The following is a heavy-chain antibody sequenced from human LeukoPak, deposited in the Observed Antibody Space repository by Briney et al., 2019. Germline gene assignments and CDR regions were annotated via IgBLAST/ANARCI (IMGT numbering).Heavy chain of an antibody. CDR3: AKSMSTFYRGYFDY. D-gene: IGHD5/OR15-5a*01. CDR2: ISANGGDT. J-gene: IGHJ4*02. Sequence: GGSLRLSCEASGFTFTTYAMTWVRQAPGKGLEWVSSISANGGDTYYADSVKGRFTISRDNSKNTLYLQMNSLRAVDTAIYYCAKSMSTFYRGYFDYWGQGTLVTVSS. CDR1: GFTFTTYA. V-gene: IGHV3-23*01.